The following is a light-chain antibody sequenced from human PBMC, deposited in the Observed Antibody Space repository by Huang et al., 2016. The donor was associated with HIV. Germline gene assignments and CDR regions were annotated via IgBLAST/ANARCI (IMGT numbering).Light chain of an antibody. J-gene: IGKJ1*01. Sequence: EIVMTQSAATLPVSPGERATLSCRASQTVNSNLAWYQHKPGQAPRLLIYGASTRATGVPARVSGSGSGTEFTLTINSLQSEDFAIYYCQQYNNWPHTFGQGTKVEIK. CDR1: QTVNSN. CDR3: QQYNNWPHT. V-gene: IGKV3-15*01. CDR2: GAS.